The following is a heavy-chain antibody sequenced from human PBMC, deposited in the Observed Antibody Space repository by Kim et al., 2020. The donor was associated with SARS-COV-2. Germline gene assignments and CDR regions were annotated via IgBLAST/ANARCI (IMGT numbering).Heavy chain of an antibody. CDR1: GFDFSDHF. D-gene: IGHD6-19*01. V-gene: IGHV3-74*03. CDR2: INRDSSHI. CDR3: AGYFFSGWAYDY. J-gene: IGHJ4*02. Sequence: GGSLRLSCAGSGFDFSDHFMHWVRQAPGKGLEWVARINRDSSHIAYADSARGRFTISRDNAKSTVYLQLTSLRVEDTAMYYCAGYFFSGWAYDYWGQGSLVTVSS.